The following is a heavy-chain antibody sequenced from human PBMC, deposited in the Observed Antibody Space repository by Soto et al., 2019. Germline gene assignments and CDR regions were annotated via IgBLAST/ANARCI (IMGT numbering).Heavy chain of an antibody. Sequence: EVQLLESGGGLVQPGGSLRLSCAASGLTFSSYWMYWVRQSPGKGLEWFSHMNNDGSYTIYAETVKGRFTFSRDNAKNTLYLQTNSLRAEETAVYYCVRGGYMHGADIWGQGTMVTVSS. J-gene: IGHJ3*02. D-gene: IGHD6-13*01. V-gene: IGHV3-74*01. CDR2: MNNDGSYT. CDR1: GLTFSSYW. CDR3: VRGGYMHGADI.